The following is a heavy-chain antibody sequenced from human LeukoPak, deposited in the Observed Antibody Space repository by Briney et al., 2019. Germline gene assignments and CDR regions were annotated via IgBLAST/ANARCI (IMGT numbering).Heavy chain of an antibody. CDR3: AREIPTYYYDSSGYYRGLYFDY. CDR2: IWYDGSNK. CDR1: GFTFSSYG. D-gene: IGHD3-22*01. J-gene: IGHJ4*02. Sequence: GRSLRLSCAASGFTFSSYGMHWVRQAPGKGLEWVAVIWYDGSNKYYADSVKGRFTISRDNSKNTLYLQMNSLRAEDTAVYYCAREIPTYYYDSSGYYRGLYFDYWGQGTLVTVSS. V-gene: IGHV3-33*01.